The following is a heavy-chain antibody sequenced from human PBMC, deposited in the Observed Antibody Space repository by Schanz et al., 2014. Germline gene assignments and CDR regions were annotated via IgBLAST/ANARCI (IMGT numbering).Heavy chain of an antibody. D-gene: IGHD3-22*01. CDR2: IIPILDIT. J-gene: IGHJ4*02. V-gene: IGHV1-69*09. Sequence: QVQVIQSGPEVKKPGSSVKVSCKASGGTFSSFAIFWVRQAPGQGLEWMGTIIPILDITNYAQKFQGRVTITADKSTSTAYMELSNLRSEDTAVYSCARAVQDYSDSSGYATYYFGNWGQGTLVTVSS. CDR1: GGTFSSFA. CDR3: ARAVQDYSDSSGYATYYFGN.